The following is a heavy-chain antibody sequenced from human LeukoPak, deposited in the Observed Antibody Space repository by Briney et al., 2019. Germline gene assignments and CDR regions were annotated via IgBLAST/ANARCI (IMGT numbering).Heavy chain of an antibody. Sequence: GASVKVSCKASRGTLSSYAISWVRQAPGQGLEWMGRNHPIRGIAKYAQKFQGRVTITAEKTTITAYMELSSLRSEDTAVYYCAKYCSSTSCEGGMDVWGQGTTVTVSS. CDR3: AKYCSSTSCEGGMDV. CDR2: NHPIRGIA. V-gene: IGHV1-69*04. CDR1: RGTLSSYA. J-gene: IGHJ6*02. D-gene: IGHD2-2*01.